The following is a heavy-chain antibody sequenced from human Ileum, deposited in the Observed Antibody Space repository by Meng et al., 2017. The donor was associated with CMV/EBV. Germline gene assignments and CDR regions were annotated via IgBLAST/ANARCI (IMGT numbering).Heavy chain of an antibody. CDR1: GLRVSDNY. Sequence: GESLKISCAASGLRVSDNYMTWVRQVAGEGLQWVSTLYTGGSAHYAPSVEGRFTISKDNSNNMVYLQMNSLRVEDTAVYYCAKGSRFYDFWSTYYFSTDYHYGLDVWGQGTTVTVSS. CDR3: AKGSRFYDFWSTYYFSTDYHYGLDV. V-gene: IGHV3-53*01. D-gene: IGHD3-3*01. CDR2: LYTGGSA. J-gene: IGHJ6*02.